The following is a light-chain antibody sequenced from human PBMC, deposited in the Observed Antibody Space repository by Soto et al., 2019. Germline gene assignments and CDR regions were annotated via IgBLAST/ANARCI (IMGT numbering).Light chain of an antibody. V-gene: IGKV3-20*01. CDR2: DAS. J-gene: IGKJ4*01. Sequence: VLKQSPGTVSLAPGEKATRSCRASQTVRNHYLAWYQQKPGHAPRLLLYDASSRAAGIPDRFSGGGSGTDYTLPISRLEPEDFAVYYCQQFRSYPLTFGGGTKVDI. CDR1: QTVRNHY. CDR3: QQFRSYPLT.